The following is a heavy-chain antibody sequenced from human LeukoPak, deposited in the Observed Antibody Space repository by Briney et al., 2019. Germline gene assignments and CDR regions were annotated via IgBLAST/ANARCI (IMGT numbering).Heavy chain of an antibody. CDR1: GGSISSYY. V-gene: IGHV4-59*01. D-gene: IGHD3-3*01. J-gene: IGHJ6*02. CDR2: IYYSGST. Sequence: PSETLSLTCTVSGGSISSYYWSWIRQPPGKGLEWIGYIYYSGSTNYNPSLKSRVTISVDTSKNQFSLKLSSVTAADTAVYYCARGRYYDFWSAPLEYCYYYGMDVWGQGTTVTVSS. CDR3: ARGRYYDFWSAPLEYCYYYGMDV.